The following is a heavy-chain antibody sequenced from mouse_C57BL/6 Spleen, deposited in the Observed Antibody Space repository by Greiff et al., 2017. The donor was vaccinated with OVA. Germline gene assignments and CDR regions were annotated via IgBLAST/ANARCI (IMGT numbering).Heavy chain of an antibody. J-gene: IGHJ1*03. CDR2: ISSGSSTI. CDR1: GFTFSDYG. V-gene: IGHV5-17*01. CDR3: ARNYGNKDWYFDV. D-gene: IGHD2-1*01. Sequence: EVQLQQSGGGLVKPGGSLKLSCAASGFTFSDYGMHWVRQAPEKGLEWVAYISSGSSTIYYADTVKGRFTISRDNAKNTLFLQMTSLRSEDTAMYYCARNYGNKDWYFDVWGTGTTVTVSS.